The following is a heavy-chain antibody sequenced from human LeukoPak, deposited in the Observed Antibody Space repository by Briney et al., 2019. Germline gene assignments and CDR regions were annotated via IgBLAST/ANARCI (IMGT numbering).Heavy chain of an antibody. CDR2: ISYDGSNK. J-gene: IGHJ4*02. CDR1: GFTFSSYG. CDR3: AKDPAYYGSGSYFDY. V-gene: IGHV3-30*18. Sequence: GGSLRLSCAASGFTFSSYGMHWVRQAPGKGLEWVAVISYDGSNKYSADSVKGRFTISRDNSKNTLYLQMNSLRAEDTAVYYCAKDPAYYGSGSYFDYWGQGTLVTVSS. D-gene: IGHD3-10*01.